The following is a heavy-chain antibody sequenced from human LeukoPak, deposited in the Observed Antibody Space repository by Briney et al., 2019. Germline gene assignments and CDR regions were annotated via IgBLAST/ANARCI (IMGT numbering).Heavy chain of an antibody. D-gene: IGHD3-3*01. CDR3: ARIFLRSGYYYFDN. J-gene: IGHJ4*02. CDR1: GYTFTSHA. CDR2: INTGNGNA. Sequence: ASVKVSCKASGYTFTSHAVHWVRQAPGQRPEWMGWINTGNGNAEYSQKFQGRITITRDTPASTAYMDLSSLRSEDTAVHYCARIFLRSGYYYFDNWGQGTLVTVSS. V-gene: IGHV1-3*04.